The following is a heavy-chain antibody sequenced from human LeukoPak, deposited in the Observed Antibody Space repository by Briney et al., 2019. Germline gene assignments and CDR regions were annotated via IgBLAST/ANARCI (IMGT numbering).Heavy chain of an antibody. CDR3: AKADTLSIAVAD. CDR1: GFTFSSYA. CDR2: ITSNGGTT. V-gene: IGHV3-23*01. D-gene: IGHD6-19*01. Sequence: GGSLRLSCAAPGFTFSSYAMSWVRQAPGKGLEWVSAITSNGGTTYYADSVKGRFTISRDNSKNTLYLQMNSLRAEDTAVYYCAKADTLSIAVADWGQGTLVTVSS. J-gene: IGHJ4*02.